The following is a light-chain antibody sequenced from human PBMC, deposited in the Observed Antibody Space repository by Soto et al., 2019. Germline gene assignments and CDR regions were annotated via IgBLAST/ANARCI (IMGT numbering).Light chain of an antibody. CDR2: DAS. Sequence: EIVMTQSPATLSVSPGERATLSCRASQSVSHNLAWYQQKPGQAPKLLIYDASNRDTVVPARFRGSGSGTEFTLTNISLQSEDFAVYYCQQYNNWPPWTFGQGTKVDI. CDR3: QQYNNWPPWT. V-gene: IGKV3-15*01. CDR1: QSVSHN. J-gene: IGKJ1*01.